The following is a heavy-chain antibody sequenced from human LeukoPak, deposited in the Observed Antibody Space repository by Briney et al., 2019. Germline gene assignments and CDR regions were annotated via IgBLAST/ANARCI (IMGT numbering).Heavy chain of an antibody. J-gene: IGHJ5*02. V-gene: IGHV3-48*01. CDR3: AREIILGYCSSTSCS. CDR2: ISSSSSTI. CDR1: GFTFSSYS. Sequence: PGGSLRLSCAASGFTFSSYSMDWVRQAPGKGLEWVSYISSSSSTIYYADSVKGRFTISRDNAKNSLYLQMISLRAEDTAVYYCAREIILGYCSSTSCSWGQGALVTVSS. D-gene: IGHD2-2*01.